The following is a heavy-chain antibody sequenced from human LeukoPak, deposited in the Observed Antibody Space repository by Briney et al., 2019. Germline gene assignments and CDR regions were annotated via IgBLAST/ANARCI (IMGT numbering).Heavy chain of an antibody. V-gene: IGHV3-20*04. CDR3: AKGAYDYIEMGYFDY. CDR2: INWDSTST. D-gene: IGHD5-12*01. J-gene: IGHJ4*02. Sequence: GGSLRLSCATSGFIFDHFGMNWVRQVPGKGLEWVTGINWDSTSTNYVDSVRGRFTISRDNAKNTLFLQMNSLRAEDTAVYYCAKGAYDYIEMGYFDYWGQGTLVTVSS. CDR1: GFIFDHFG.